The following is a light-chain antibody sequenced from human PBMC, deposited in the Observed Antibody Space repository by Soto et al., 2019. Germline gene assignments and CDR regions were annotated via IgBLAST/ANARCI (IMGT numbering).Light chain of an antibody. Sequence: EIVLTQSPATLSLSPGERATLSCRASQSVSSYLAWYQQKPGQAPRLLIYDASNRATGIPARFSGSEPGTDFTLTISSLEPEDFAVYYCQQRSNWSITFGQGTRLEIK. V-gene: IGKV3D-11*02. CDR1: QSVSSY. J-gene: IGKJ5*01. CDR3: QQRSNWSIT. CDR2: DAS.